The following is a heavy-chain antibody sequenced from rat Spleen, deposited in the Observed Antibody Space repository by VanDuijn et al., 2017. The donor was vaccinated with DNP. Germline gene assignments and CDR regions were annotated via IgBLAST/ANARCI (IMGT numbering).Heavy chain of an antibody. Sequence: EVQLVESGGGLVQPGGSLKLSCAASGFPFSKYGMAWIRQAPTKGLEWVASISTVGDNAYYRDSVKGRFTISRDNAKNTQYLQMESLRSEDTATYYGATGVHGGYEDWFAYWGQGTLVTVSS. V-gene: IGHV5S13*01. D-gene: IGHD1-11*01. CDR1: GFPFSKYG. CDR3: ATGVHGGYEDWFAY. CDR2: ISTVGDNA. J-gene: IGHJ3*01.